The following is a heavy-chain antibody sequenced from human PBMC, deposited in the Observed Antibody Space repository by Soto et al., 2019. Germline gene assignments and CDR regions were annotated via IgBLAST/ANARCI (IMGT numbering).Heavy chain of an antibody. Sequence: VQLVQSGAEVKKPGASVKISCKASGFPFSNSGIAWVRQAPGQGFEWMAWITVHNGNTNYAQALQDRVTLTTDTSTSAAYLELRSLRSDDTAVYYCARQEVWLFLPDFWGQGTLVTVSS. D-gene: IGHD3-22*01. V-gene: IGHV1-18*01. CDR3: ARQEVWLFLPDF. CDR1: GFPFSNSG. J-gene: IGHJ4*02. CDR2: ITVHNGNT.